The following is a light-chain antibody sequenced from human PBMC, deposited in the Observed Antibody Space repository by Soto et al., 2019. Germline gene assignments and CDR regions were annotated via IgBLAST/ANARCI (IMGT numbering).Light chain of an antibody. CDR2: DAS. CDR1: QSISNW. Sequence: DIQMTQSPSTLSACVGDRVTITCRASQSISNWLAWYQQKPGKAPRLLIYDASSLQRGVPSRFSGGGSGTEFTLTISSLQPDDFASYYCQQYNSYSYTFGQGTKVEIK. J-gene: IGKJ2*01. V-gene: IGKV1-5*01. CDR3: QQYNSYSYT.